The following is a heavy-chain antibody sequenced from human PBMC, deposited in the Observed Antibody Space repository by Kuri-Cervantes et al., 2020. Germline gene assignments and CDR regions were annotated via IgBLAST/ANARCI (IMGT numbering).Heavy chain of an antibody. J-gene: IGHJ4*02. CDR3: ARGVGTTQGKYFFDC. CDR1: GFIFSIYA. Sequence: GESLKISCAASGFIFSIYAMSWVRQAPGKGLEWVSVISGSGGSTYYADSVKGRFTISRDNSKNTLYLQMTSLRAEDTAVYYCARGVGTTQGKYFFDCWGQGTLVTVSS. V-gene: IGHV3-23*01. CDR2: ISGSGGST. D-gene: IGHD1-1*01.